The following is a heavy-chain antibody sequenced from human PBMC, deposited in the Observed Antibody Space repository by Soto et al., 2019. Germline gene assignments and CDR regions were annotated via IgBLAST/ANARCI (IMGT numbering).Heavy chain of an antibody. CDR2: ISSNVGST. Sequence: EVQLVESGGGLVQPGGSLRLSCAASGFTFSSYAMHWVRKAPGKGLEYVSAISSNVGSTYYANSVKGRFPISRDNYKNTRYLQMGSMRAEDIAVYDCARGGSCSYYFDYWGKGTLVTVSS. V-gene: IGHV3-64*01. J-gene: IGHJ4*02. CDR1: GFTFSSYA. D-gene: IGHD3-22*01. CDR3: ARGGSCSYYFDY.